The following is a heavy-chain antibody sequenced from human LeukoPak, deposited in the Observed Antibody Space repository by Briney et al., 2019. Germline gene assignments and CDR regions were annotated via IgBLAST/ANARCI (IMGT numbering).Heavy chain of an antibody. Sequence: SETLSLTCAVYGGSFSGYYWSWIRQPPGKGLEWIGEINHSGSTNYNPSLKSRVTISVDTSKNQFSLKLSSVTAADTAVYYCARGFGDTAMARAIDYWGQGALVTVSS. CDR3: ARGFGDTAMARAIDY. CDR1: GGSFSGYY. V-gene: IGHV4-34*01. J-gene: IGHJ4*02. CDR2: INHSGST. D-gene: IGHD5-18*01.